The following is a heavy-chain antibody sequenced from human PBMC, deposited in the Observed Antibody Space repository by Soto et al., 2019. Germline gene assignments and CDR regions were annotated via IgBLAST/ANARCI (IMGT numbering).Heavy chain of an antibody. CDR3: ASGLVEYSSSWYDY. D-gene: IGHD6-13*01. V-gene: IGHV3-74*01. Sequence: EVQLVESGGGLVQPGGSLRLSCAASGSTFSNSWMHWVRQAPGKGLVWVSRINSDGSSTSYADSVKGRFTISRDNAKNTLYLQMNSLRAEDTAVYYCASGLVEYSSSWYDYWGQGTLVTVSS. J-gene: IGHJ4*02. CDR1: GSTFSNSW. CDR2: INSDGSST.